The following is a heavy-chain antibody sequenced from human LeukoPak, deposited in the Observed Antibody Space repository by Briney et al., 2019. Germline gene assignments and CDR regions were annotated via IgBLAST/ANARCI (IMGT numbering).Heavy chain of an antibody. Sequence: SETLSLTCAVSGGSISSGGYSWSWIRQPPGKGLEWIGSIYYSGSTYYNPSLKSRVTISVDTSKNQFSLKLSSVTAADTAVYYCARHRYYYRSGSYYGAPYYMDVWGKGTTVTISS. CDR2: IYYSGST. CDR3: ARHRYYYRSGSYYGAPYYMDV. D-gene: IGHD3-10*01. V-gene: IGHV4-30-2*03. CDR1: GGSISSGGYS. J-gene: IGHJ6*03.